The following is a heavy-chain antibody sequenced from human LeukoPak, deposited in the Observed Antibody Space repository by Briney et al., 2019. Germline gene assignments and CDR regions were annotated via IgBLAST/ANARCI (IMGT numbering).Heavy chain of an antibody. V-gene: IGHV3-30*18. Sequence: PGGSLRLSCAASGLSFGDSGMHWVRQAPGKGLKWVAVISYDGTNKYYIDSVKGRFTISRDNSKNTLYLQMNSLRAEDTAVYYCTKVHLTYYYDSDGYGFQDYWGQGTLVTVSS. CDR3: TKVHLTYYYDSDGYGFQDY. CDR1: GLSFGDSG. J-gene: IGHJ4*02. CDR2: ISYDGTNK. D-gene: IGHD3-22*01.